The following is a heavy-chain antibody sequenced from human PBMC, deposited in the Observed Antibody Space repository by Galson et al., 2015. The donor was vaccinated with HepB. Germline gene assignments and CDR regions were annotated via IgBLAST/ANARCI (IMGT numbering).Heavy chain of an antibody. CDR3: ARGANIVVVPAAIRNWFDP. V-gene: IGHV1-8*01. CDR1: GYTFTSYD. Sequence: SVKVSSKASGYTFTSYDINWVRQATGQGLEWMGWMNPNSGNTGYAQKFQGRVTMTRNTSISTAYMELSSLRSEDTAVYYCARGANIVVVPAAIRNWFDPWGQGTLVTVSS. CDR2: MNPNSGNT. D-gene: IGHD2-2*02. J-gene: IGHJ5*02.